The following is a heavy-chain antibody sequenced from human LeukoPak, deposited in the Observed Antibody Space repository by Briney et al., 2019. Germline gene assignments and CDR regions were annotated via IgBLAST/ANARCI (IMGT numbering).Heavy chain of an antibody. D-gene: IGHD3-10*01. Sequence: ASVKVSCKASGYAFTSYDIHWVRQATGQGLEWMGWMNPNCGNTGYARKFLGRVTMTRNTSIDTAYMALTSLRSEDTAVYYCARTPSSRIYDYYGMDVWGQGTTVTVSS. J-gene: IGHJ6*02. CDR2: MNPNCGNT. V-gene: IGHV1-8*01. CDR1: GYAFTSYD. CDR3: ARTPSSRIYDYYGMDV.